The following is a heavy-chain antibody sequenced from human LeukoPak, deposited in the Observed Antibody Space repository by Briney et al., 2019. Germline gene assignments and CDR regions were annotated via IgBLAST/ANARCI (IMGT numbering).Heavy chain of an antibody. CDR1: GFTFTGYY. V-gene: IGHV1-18*04. J-gene: IGHJ6*03. D-gene: IGHD2-2*01. Sequence: ASVKVSCKTSGFTFTGYYIHWVRQAPGQGLEWMGWISAYNGNTNYAQKLQGRVTMTTDTSTSTAYMELRSLRSDDTAVYYCARVGPAAIYYYYYYMDVWGKGTTVTVSS. CDR2: ISAYNGNT. CDR3: ARVGPAAIYYYYYYMDV.